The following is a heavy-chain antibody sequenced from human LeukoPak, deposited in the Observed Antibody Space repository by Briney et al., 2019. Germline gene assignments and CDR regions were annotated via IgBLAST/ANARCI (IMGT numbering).Heavy chain of an antibody. CDR2: IYPTDSDT. J-gene: IGHJ4*02. CDR3: AIDVTDPSRGWFWGNFDF. Sequence: GESLKISCKVSGYRFSNYRIAWVRQMPGKGLEWMGIIYPTDSDTRYSPSFQGQVTISADKSINTAYLQWSSLTALDTAIYYCAIDVTDPSRGWFWGNFDFWGQGTLVTVSS. CDR1: GYRFSNYR. D-gene: IGHD6-19*01. V-gene: IGHV5-51*01.